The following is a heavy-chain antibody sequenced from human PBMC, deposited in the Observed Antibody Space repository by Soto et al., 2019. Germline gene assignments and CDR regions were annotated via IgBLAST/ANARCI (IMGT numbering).Heavy chain of an antibody. D-gene: IGHD6-13*01. J-gene: IGHJ4*02. CDR2: ISGSGHST. V-gene: IGHV3-23*01. CDR1: GCIPRPYC. Sequence: SGCIPRPYCKIWCRLSLEKEMDWVYTISGSGHSTYYADSPKGPFTVSRDNSKNTLYLQMNSLRGVETAVYYGARPSLAADGTYWGPG. CDR3: ARPSLAADGTY.